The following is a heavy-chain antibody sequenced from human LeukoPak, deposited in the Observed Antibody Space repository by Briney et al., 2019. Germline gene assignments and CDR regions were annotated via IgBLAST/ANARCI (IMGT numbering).Heavy chain of an antibody. CDR3: ATTYGSGSYYQRYFDY. V-gene: IGHV5-51*01. CDR1: GYSFTSYW. Sequence: GESLKISCKGSGYSFTSYWIGWVRQMPGKGLEWMGIIYPGDSDTRYSPSFQGQVTISADKSISTAYLQWSSLKASDTAMYYCATTYGSGSYYQRYFDYWGQGTLVTASS. CDR2: IYPGDSDT. D-gene: IGHD3-10*01. J-gene: IGHJ4*02.